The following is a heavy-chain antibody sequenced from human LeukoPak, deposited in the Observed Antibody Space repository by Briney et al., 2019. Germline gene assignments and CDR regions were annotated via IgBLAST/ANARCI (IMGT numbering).Heavy chain of an antibody. CDR3: ARDQSPGVHPPKPSALYYFDY. CDR1: GGTFSSYA. D-gene: IGHD2-8*01. CDR2: IIPILGIA. Sequence: VKVSCKASGGTFSSYAISWVRQAPGQGLEWMGRIIPILGIANYAQKFQGRVTITADKSTSTAYMELSSLRSEDTAVYYCARDQSPGVHPPKPSALYYFDYWGQGTLVTVSS. V-gene: IGHV1-69*04. J-gene: IGHJ4*02.